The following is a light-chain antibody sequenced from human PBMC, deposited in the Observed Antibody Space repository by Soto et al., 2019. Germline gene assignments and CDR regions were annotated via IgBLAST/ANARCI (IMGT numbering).Light chain of an antibody. Sequence: QSVLTQSPSASVTPGQRVTISCSGSRSNIGTYAVNWYQQLPGAAPTLLIFRNHQRPSGVPDRCSGSKSGTSASLAISGPKSEDEADYYCAAWDDSLRAVVFGGGTQLTVL. V-gene: IGLV1-44*01. CDR3: AAWDDSLRAVV. CDR2: RNH. CDR1: RSNIGTYA. J-gene: IGLJ2*01.